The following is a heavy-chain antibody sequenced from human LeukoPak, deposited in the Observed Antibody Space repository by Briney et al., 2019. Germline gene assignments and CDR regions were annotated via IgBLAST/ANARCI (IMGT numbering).Heavy chain of an antibody. CDR3: ARDPGQQLVPNHFDY. CDR2: IGGSGDFT. D-gene: IGHD6-13*01. V-gene: IGHV3-23*01. J-gene: IGHJ4*02. Sequence: GGSLRLSCAASGFTFSTYAMSWVRQAPGKGLEWVSAIGGSGDFTYYAEYVRGRFTISRDNSRKTLYLQMNSLRAEDTAVYYCARDPGQQLVPNHFDYWGQGTLVTVSS. CDR1: GFTFSTYA.